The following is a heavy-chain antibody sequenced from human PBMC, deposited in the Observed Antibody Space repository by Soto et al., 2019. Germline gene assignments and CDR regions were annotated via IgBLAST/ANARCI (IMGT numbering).Heavy chain of an antibody. V-gene: IGHV2-70*01. J-gene: IGHJ5*02. Sequence: SGPTLVNPTQTLTLTCTFSGFSLSTSGMCVSWIRQPPGKALEWLALIDWDDDKYYSTSLKTRLTISKDTSKNQVVLTMTNMDPVDTATYYCARSTQYYDFWSGYYIAYNWFDPWGQGTLVPVSS. CDR3: ARSTQYYDFWSGYYIAYNWFDP. CDR1: GFSLSTSGMC. D-gene: IGHD3-3*01. CDR2: IDWDDDK.